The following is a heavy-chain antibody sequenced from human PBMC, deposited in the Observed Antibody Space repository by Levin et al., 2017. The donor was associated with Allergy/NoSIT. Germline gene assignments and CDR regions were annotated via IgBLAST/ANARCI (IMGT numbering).Heavy chain of an antibody. CDR3: ARGRPNVWYRGNRLGCWFDP. CDR2: INHSGST. V-gene: IGHV4-34*01. J-gene: IGHJ5*02. CDR1: GGSFSGYY. D-gene: IGHD2-15*01. Sequence: SETLSLTCAVYGGSFSGYYWSWIRQPPGKGLEWIGEINHSGSTNYNPSLKSRVTISVDTSKNQFSLKLSSVTAADTAVYYCARGRPNVWYRGNRLGCWFDPWGQGTLVTVSS.